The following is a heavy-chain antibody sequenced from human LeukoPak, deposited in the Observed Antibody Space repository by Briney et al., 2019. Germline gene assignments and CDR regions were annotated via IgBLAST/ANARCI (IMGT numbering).Heavy chain of an antibody. V-gene: IGHV3-74*01. CDR1: GFTFSSYW. D-gene: IGHD3-10*01. Sequence: PGGSLRLSCAASGFTFSSYWMHWVRQAPGKGLVWVSRINSDGSSTSHADSVKGRFTISRDNAKNTLYLQMNSLRAEDTAVYYCARRSYYGSGSHFDYWGQGTLVTVSS. CDR2: INSDGSST. J-gene: IGHJ4*02. CDR3: ARRSYYGSGSHFDY.